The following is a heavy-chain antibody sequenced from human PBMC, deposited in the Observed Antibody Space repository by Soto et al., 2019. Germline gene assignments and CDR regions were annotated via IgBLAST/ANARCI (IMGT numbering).Heavy chain of an antibody. V-gene: IGHV4-4*02. D-gene: IGHD3-22*01. CDR1: GGSISSSYW. CDR2: IYHSGST. CDR3: ARRRITMIVVVFDAFDI. J-gene: IGHJ3*02. Sequence: PSDTLSLTCAVSGGSISSSYWRSWVRQPPGKGLEWIGEIYHSGSTNYNPSLKSRVTISVDKSKNQFSLKLSSVTAADTAVYFCARRRITMIVVVFDAFDIWGQGTMVT.